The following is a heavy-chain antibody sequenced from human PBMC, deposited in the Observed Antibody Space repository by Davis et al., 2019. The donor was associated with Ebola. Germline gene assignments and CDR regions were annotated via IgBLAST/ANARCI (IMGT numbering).Heavy chain of an antibody. CDR1: GFRISTNH. J-gene: IGHJ4*02. Sequence: GGSLRLSCAASGFRISTNHMSWVRQAPGKGLEWLSFLFSGGSTYYADSVRGRFTISRDNSKNTLYLQMNSLRAEDTAVYYCSSPNFDYWGQGTLVTVSS. V-gene: IGHV3-66*02. CDR2: LFSGGST. CDR3: SSPNFDY.